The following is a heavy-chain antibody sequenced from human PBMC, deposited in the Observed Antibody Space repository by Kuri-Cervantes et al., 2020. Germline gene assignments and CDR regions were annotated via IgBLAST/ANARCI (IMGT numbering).Heavy chain of an antibody. D-gene: IGHD2-21*01. CDR2: INPSGGST. V-gene: IGHV1-46*01. CDR3: ARSNHLYCGGDCYSDY. Sequence: ASVKVSCKASGYTFTSYYMHWVRQAPGQGLEWMGIINPSGGSTSYAQKFQGRVTMTRDTSTSTVYMELRSLRSDDTAVYYCARSNHLYCGGDCYSDYWGQGPLVTVSS. J-gene: IGHJ4*02. CDR1: GYTFTSYY.